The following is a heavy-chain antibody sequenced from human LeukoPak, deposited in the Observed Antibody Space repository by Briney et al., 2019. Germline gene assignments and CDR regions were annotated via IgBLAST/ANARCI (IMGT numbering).Heavy chain of an antibody. CDR1: GFTFSDYW. CDR2: IKQDGSEK. CDR3: ARDRIYYDISTGYVPLDY. V-gene: IGHV3-7*01. J-gene: IGHJ4*02. Sequence: GGSLRLSCAASGFTFSDYWMTWVRQAPGKGLEWVANIKQDGSEKFYVASVKGGFTISRDNTKTSLYLQMSSLRAEDTAVYFCARDRIYYDISTGYVPLDYWGLGTLVTVSS. D-gene: IGHD3-9*01.